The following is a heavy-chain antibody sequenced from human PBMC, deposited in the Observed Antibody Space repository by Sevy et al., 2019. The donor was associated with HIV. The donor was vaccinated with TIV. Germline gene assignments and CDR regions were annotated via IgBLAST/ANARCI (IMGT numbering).Heavy chain of an antibody. V-gene: IGHV3-23*01. J-gene: IGHJ6*03. CDR3: AKDGYKPSVGDENYYYMDV. D-gene: IGHD1-20*01. Sequence: GSLRLSCAASGFTFSSYAMSWVRQAPGKGLEWVSAISGSGGSTYYADSVKGRFTISRDNSKNTLYLQMNSLRAEDTAVYYCAKDGYKPSVGDENYYYMDVWGKGTTVTVSS. CDR2: ISGSGGST. CDR1: GFTFSSYA.